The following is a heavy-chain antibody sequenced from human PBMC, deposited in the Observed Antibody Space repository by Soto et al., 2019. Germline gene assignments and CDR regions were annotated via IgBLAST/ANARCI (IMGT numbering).Heavy chain of an antibody. Sequence: QVQLVESGGGVVQPGRSLRLSCAASGFTFSSYGMHWVRQAPGKGLEWVAVISYDGSNKYYADSVKGRFTISRDNSKNTLYLQMSSLRAEDTAVYYCAKDMESIVVVVAATPVSYYFDYWGQGTLVTVSS. CDR3: AKDMESIVVVVAATPVSYYFDY. V-gene: IGHV3-30*18. CDR2: ISYDGSNK. CDR1: GFTFSSYG. D-gene: IGHD2-15*01. J-gene: IGHJ4*02.